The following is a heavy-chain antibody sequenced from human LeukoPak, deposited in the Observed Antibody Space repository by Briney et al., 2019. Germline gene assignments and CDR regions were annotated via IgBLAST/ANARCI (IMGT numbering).Heavy chain of an antibody. CDR3: AKSRGDSNDSYVFDI. V-gene: IGHV3-9*01. CDR2: ISWNSGNI. D-gene: IGHD2-21*01. J-gene: IGHJ3*02. Sequence: GRSLRLSCAASGFTFYDYAMHWVRQPPGEGLEWVSSISWNSGNIGYADSVKGRFTIYRDNAGNSLFMQMNSLRPEETALYYCAKSRGDSNDSYVFDIWGQGTMVSVSS. CDR1: GFTFYDYA.